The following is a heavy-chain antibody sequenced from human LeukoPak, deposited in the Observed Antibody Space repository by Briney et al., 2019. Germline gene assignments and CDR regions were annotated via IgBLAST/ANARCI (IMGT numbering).Heavy chain of an antibody. CDR3: ASERYNWNYAFDY. Sequence: GGSLRLSCAASGFPFSSSSMNWVRQAPGKGLEWVSSISSGSSYIYYADPLKGRFTVSRDNAKNSLYLQMNSLRAEDTAVYYCASERYNWNYAFDYWGQGILVTVSS. D-gene: IGHD1-7*01. CDR2: ISSGSSYI. V-gene: IGHV3-21*01. J-gene: IGHJ4*02. CDR1: GFPFSSSS.